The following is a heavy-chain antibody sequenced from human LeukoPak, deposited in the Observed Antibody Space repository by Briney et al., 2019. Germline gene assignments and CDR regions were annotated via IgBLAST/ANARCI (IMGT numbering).Heavy chain of an antibody. Sequence: GGSLRLSCAASGFTFSSYGMHWVRQAPGKGLEWVAVISYDGSNKYYADSVKGRFTISRDNAKNSLSLQMNSLRADDTAVYYCAKDKFSVAVVADRLKWFDPWGQGTLVTVSS. D-gene: IGHD2-15*01. J-gene: IGHJ5*02. CDR2: ISYDGSNK. CDR1: GFTFSSYG. V-gene: IGHV3-30*18. CDR3: AKDKFSVAVVADRLKWFDP.